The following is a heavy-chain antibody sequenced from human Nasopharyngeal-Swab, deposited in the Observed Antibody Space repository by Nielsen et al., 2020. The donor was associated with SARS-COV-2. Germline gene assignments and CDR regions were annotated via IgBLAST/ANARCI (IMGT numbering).Heavy chain of an antibody. D-gene: IGHD3-9*01. Sequence: GESLKISCAASGFSFSEYYMSWIRQAPGKGLEWISDISSSGSITHYADSMKGRFTISRDNAKKSLYLQMNSLRAEDTAVYYCARNYYDILTGYPDAFDIWGQGTMVTVSS. CDR3: ARNYYDILTGYPDAFDI. J-gene: IGHJ3*02. V-gene: IGHV3-11*04. CDR1: GFSFSEYY. CDR2: ISSSGSIT.